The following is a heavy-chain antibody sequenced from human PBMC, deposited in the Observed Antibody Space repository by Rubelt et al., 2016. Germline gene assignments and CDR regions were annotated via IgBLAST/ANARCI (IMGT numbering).Heavy chain of an antibody. V-gene: IGHV4-59*01. Sequence: GLEWIGYIYSSGSTNYNASLKSRVTISIDRSKNQFSLNLRSVTAADTAAYYCARDRTPSGYDSGMDVWGQGTTVTVSS. CDR2: IYSSGST. CDR3: ARDRTPSGYDSGMDV. D-gene: IGHD5-12*01. J-gene: IGHJ6*02.